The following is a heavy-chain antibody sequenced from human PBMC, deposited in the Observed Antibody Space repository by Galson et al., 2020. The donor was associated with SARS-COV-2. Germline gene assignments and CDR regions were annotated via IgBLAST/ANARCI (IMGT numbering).Heavy chain of an antibody. Sequence: SVKVSCKASGDTFTMYAFSWVRQAPGQGLEWLGVIIPSSGTLKSAQRFQGSVTISADNPTHTAYLELGSLTSEDTAVYYWARVNFYDSGGYPRGVWVDSWGQGTLVTVSS. V-gene: IGHV1-69*06. J-gene: IGHJ5*01. CDR3: ARVNFYDSGGYPRGVWVDS. CDR2: IIPSSGTL. CDR1: GDTFTMYA. D-gene: IGHD3-22*01.